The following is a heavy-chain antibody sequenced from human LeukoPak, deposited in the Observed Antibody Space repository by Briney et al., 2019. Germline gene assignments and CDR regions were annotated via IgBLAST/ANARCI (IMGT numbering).Heavy chain of an antibody. J-gene: IGHJ4*02. Sequence: SETLSLTCAVYGGSFSGYYWSWIRQPPGKGLEWIGEINHSGSTNYNPSLKSRVTISVDTSKNQFSLKLSSVTAADTAVYYCARGAAWIQLWFPYPDFDYWGQGTLVTVSS. CDR1: GGSFSGYY. V-gene: IGHV4-34*01. CDR3: ARGAAWIQLWFPYPDFDY. D-gene: IGHD5-18*01. CDR2: INHSGST.